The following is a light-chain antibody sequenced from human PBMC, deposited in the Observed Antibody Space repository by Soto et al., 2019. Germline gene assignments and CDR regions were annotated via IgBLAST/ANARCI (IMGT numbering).Light chain of an antibody. CDR2: DAS. V-gene: IGKV3-11*01. Sequence: EIVLTQSPATLSLSPGERATLSCRASQSVRRYLAWYQQKPGQAPRLLIYDASNRAPGIPARFSGSGSGTDFTLTIISLEPEDFAVYYCQQRSNWPPVTFGPGTKVDIK. CDR1: QSVRRY. J-gene: IGKJ3*01. CDR3: QQRSNWPPVT.